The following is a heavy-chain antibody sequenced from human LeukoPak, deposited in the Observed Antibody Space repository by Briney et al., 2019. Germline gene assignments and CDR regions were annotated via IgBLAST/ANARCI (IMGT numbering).Heavy chain of an antibody. CDR3: ARRRIYYHFDY. CDR2: INHGGHT. J-gene: IGHJ4*02. V-gene: IGHV4-34*01. CDR1: GGSFNFYY. Sequence: NPSETLSLTCAVSGGSFNFYYWSWIRQSPGKGLEWIGEINHGGHTNYNPSLKSRVTIAVDTSKNQFPLKLTSITAADTAVYYCARRRIYYHFDYWGQGALVTVSS. D-gene: IGHD3-22*01.